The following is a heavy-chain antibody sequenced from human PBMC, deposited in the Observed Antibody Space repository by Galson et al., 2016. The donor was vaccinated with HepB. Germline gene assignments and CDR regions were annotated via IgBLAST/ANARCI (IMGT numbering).Heavy chain of an antibody. Sequence: SLRLSCAASGFTFSTYSMNWVRQAPGKGLEWVSYISGGSDARYYADSVKGRFTISRDNAKDSLYLQMNSLRDEDTAVYYCARDPPYDYVRGSYRSYFDYWGQGTLVTVSS. CDR1: GFTFSTYS. V-gene: IGHV3-48*02. D-gene: IGHD3-16*02. J-gene: IGHJ4*02. CDR3: ARDPPYDYVRGSYRSYFDY. CDR2: ISGGSDAR.